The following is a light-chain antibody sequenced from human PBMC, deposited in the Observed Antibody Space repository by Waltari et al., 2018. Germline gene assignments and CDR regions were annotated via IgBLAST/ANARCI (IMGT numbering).Light chain of an antibody. V-gene: IGLV1-47*01. CDR2: RNN. J-gene: IGLJ2*01. Sequence: QSVLTQPPSASATTGQRIPISRSGSSSNNGRNYVSWYQQLPGTAPKLLIYRNNQRPSGVPDRFSGSNSGTSASLAISGLRSEDEADYYCAAWDDSLSGVVFGGGTKLTVL. CDR1: SSNNGRNY. CDR3: AAWDDSLSGVV.